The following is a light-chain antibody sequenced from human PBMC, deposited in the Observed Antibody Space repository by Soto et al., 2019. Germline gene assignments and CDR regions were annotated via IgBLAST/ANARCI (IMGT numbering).Light chain of an antibody. Sequence: DIQMTQSPSTLSASVGDRVTITCRASQSISSWLAWYQQKPGIAPKLLIYEASNLESGVPSRFSGSGSGTEFTLTISSLQPDDFATYCCQQYNTYSRLTFGGGTKVEIK. CDR3: QQYNTYSRLT. V-gene: IGKV1-5*03. CDR2: EAS. CDR1: QSISSW. J-gene: IGKJ4*01.